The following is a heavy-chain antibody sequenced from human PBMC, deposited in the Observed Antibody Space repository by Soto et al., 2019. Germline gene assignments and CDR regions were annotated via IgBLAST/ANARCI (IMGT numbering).Heavy chain of an antibody. CDR1: GFTFSSFV. CDR2: VSPGGDVS. J-gene: IGHJ3*01. V-gene: IGHV3-23*01. D-gene: IGHD6-13*01. Sequence: EVQLLESGGGLVQPGGSLRLSCADSGFTFSSFVVNWVRQDPGKGLEWVSTVSPGGDVSHYTDYVKGRFTISRDNSRRKLHLQMDCLRAEDADVYFCVRRAIAATTTWGAFDVWGQRTVVAVSS. CDR3: VRRAIAATTTWGAFDV.